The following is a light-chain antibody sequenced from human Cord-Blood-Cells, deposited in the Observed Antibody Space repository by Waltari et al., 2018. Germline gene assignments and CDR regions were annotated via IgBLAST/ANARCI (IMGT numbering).Light chain of an antibody. Sequence: DIVMTQSPDSLAVSLGERATINCKSSQSVLYSSNNKNYLAWYQQQPGQPPKLLMYWASTRESGVPDRFSGSGSGTDFTLTSSSLQAEDVAVYYCQQYYSTPWTFGQGTKVEIK. CDR1: QSVLYSSNNKNY. J-gene: IGKJ1*01. V-gene: IGKV4-1*01. CDR3: QQYYSTPWT. CDR2: WAS.